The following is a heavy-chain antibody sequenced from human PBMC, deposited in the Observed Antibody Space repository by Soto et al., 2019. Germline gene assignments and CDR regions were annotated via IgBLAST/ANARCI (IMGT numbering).Heavy chain of an antibody. J-gene: IGHJ4*02. CDR1: GYTFTNYY. CDR3: ARELGGTGYCDY. V-gene: IGHV1-46*01. CDR2: ISPNGDNT. Sequence: GASVKVSCKASGYTFTNYYMHWVRQAPGQGPEWMGLISPNGDNTNYARKFQGRVTMTRDTSTSTVYMDLSSLSSEDTAVYYCARELGGTGYCDYWVQGTLVTVSS. D-gene: IGHD2-15*01.